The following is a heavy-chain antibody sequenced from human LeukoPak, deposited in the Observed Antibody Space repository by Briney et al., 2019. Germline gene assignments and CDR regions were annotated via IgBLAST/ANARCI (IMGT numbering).Heavy chain of an antibody. Sequence: GGSLRLSCTVSGVTFGDYAMSWFCQAPGRGLEWVAFFRSKVSRGTTEYAASVKGRFTISRDDSKSIAYLQMNSLKTEDTAVYYCTRGVVVTAIRKIDYWGQGTLVTVSS. CDR3: TRGVVVTAIRKIDY. J-gene: IGHJ4*02. V-gene: IGHV3-49*03. CDR2: FRSKVSRGTT. CDR1: GVTFGDYA. D-gene: IGHD2-21*02.